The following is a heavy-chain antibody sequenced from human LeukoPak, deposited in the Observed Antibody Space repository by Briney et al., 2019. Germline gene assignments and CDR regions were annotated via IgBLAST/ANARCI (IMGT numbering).Heavy chain of an antibody. J-gene: IGHJ4*02. CDR3: ARVEMATNYFDY. CDR2: ISAYNGNT. Sequence: ASVKVSCKASGYTFTSYGISWVRQAPGQGLEWMGWISAYNGNTNYAQKLQGRVTMTTDTSTSTAYMELRSPRSDDTAVYYCARVEMATNYFDYWGQGTLVTVSS. CDR1: GYTFTSYG. D-gene: IGHD5-24*01. V-gene: IGHV1-18*01.